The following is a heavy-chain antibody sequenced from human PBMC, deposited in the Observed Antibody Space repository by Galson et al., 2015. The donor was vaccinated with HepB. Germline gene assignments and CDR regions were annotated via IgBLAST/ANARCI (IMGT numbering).Heavy chain of an antibody. D-gene: IGHD6-6*01. CDR3: ARSTRLGNYYYGMDV. J-gene: IGHJ6*02. CDR2: IYRGGST. Sequence: SLRLSCAPSGFTVSGNYMSWVRQAPGKGLEWVSVIYRGGSTYYADSVKGSFTISRDNSKNTLYLQMNSLRAEDTAVYYCARSTRLGNYYYGMDVWGQGTTVTVSS. V-gene: IGHV3-66*01. CDR1: GFTVSGNY.